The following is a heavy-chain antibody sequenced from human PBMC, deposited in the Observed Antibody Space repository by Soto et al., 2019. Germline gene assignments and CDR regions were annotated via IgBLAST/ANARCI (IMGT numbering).Heavy chain of an antibody. Sequence: QMQLQASGPGLVKPSETLSLTCNVSGASVSHGYWSWIRQPPGKGLEWIGFMYFGGSFKYTPSLTGRATISVETSNNQFSMKLTSVTASDTAVYYCARSYYDSTGFAVDPWGQGTLVTVSS. CDR1: GASVSHGY. CDR3: ARSYYDSTGFAVDP. J-gene: IGHJ5*02. CDR2: MYFGGSF. V-gene: IGHV4-59*02. D-gene: IGHD3-22*01.